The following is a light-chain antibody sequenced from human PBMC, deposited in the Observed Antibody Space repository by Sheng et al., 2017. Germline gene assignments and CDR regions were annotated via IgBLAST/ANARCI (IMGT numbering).Light chain of an antibody. V-gene: IGKV3-20*01. J-gene: IGKJ4*01. CDR1: QSVSSSY. Sequence: EIVLTQSPGTLSLSPGERATLSCRASQSVSSSYLAWYQQIPGQAPRLVIYGASSRATGIPDRFSGSGSGTDFTLIISRLEPEDFAVYYCQQYGSSPLTFGGGTTVEIK. CDR3: QQYGSSPLT. CDR2: GAS.